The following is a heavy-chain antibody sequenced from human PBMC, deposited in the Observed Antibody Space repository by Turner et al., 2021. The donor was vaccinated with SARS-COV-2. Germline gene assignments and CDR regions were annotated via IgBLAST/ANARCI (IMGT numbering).Heavy chain of an antibody. V-gene: IGHV4-39*01. J-gene: IGHJ4*02. CDR3: AGHSPELRGDYFDY. Sequence: QLQLHESGPGLCVPSETQSLTSPVAGGSISSSSYYWGWNRRPPGKGLEGIGTIDYSGSTYYNPSRKSRITRSVDTTKNQFAMKLSSVTAADTAVYYCAGHSPELRGDYFDYWGQGTLVTVSS. CDR2: IDYSGST. CDR1: GGSISSSSYY. D-gene: IGHD1-26*01.